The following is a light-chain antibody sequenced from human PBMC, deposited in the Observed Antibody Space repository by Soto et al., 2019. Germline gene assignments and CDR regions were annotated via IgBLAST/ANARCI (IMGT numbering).Light chain of an antibody. Sequence: QSALTQPPSASGTPGQTVTISCSGRFSNIGSNFIYWYQQLPGTAPKLLIYRNNERPSGVPDRFSASKSGTSASLAIIGLRSEDEADYHCAAWDDSLSGVVFGGGTQLTVL. V-gene: IGLV1-47*01. CDR2: RNN. CDR3: AAWDDSLSGVV. CDR1: FSNIGSNF. J-gene: IGLJ3*02.